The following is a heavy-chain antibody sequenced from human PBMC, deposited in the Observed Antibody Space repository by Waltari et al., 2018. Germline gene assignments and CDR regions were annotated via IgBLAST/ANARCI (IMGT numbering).Heavy chain of an antibody. Sequence: EVQLVESGGGLVQPGGSLRLSCAASGFSFISEPMSWVRQAPGKGLEWASAISVSGVSTYYADSVKGRFTISRDNSKNTLYLQMNSLRAEDTAVYYCAKEGQGFDYWGQGTLVTVSS. CDR3: AKEGQGFDY. CDR1: GFSFISEP. V-gene: IGHV3-23*04. J-gene: IGHJ4*02. CDR2: ISVSGVST.